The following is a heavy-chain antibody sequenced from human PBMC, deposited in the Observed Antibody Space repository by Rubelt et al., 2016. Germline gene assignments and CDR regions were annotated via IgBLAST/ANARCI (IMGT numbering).Heavy chain of an antibody. J-gene: IGHJ5*02. Sequence: VWVSRINSDGSSTSYADSVKGRFTISRDNAKNTLYLQMNSLRAEDTAVYCCARGPWDLWGQGTLVTVSS. CDR3: ARGPWDL. CDR2: INSDGSST. V-gene: IGHV3-74*01.